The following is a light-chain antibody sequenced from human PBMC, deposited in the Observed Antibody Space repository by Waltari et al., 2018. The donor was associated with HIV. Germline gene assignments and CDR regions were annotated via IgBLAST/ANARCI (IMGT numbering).Light chain of an antibody. V-gene: IGKV1-6*01. CDR3: LQDYTWPWT. Sequence: AIQMTQSPTSLSASVGDKVTITCRASQAIRNDLSWYQQRPGKAPSLVIFAVSTLGSGVPSRFSGSASGSDFTLTIHTLQPEDFATYYCLQDYTWPWTFGQGTKVEIK. J-gene: IGKJ1*01. CDR1: QAIRND. CDR2: AVS.